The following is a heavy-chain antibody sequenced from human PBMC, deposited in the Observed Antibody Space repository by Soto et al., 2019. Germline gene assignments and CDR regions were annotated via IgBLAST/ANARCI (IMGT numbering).Heavy chain of an antibody. CDR1: GGRFSNYG. CDR3: AREVGAPWFGESFTHYYYGMDV. V-gene: IGHV1-69*01. J-gene: IGHJ6*01. D-gene: IGHD3-10*01. Sequence: QVQVVQSGAEVKKPGSSVKVSCKASGGRFSNYGISWVRQAPGQGLEWMGGIIPVLGSSSYAQRFQGRVSISANASTNTVYLELSSLRSDDTAVYYCAREVGAPWFGESFTHYYYGMDVWSQGTTVIVSS. CDR2: IIPVLGSS.